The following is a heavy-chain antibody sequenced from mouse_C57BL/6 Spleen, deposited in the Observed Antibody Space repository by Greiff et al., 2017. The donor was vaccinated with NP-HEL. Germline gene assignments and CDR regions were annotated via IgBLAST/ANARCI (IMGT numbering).Heavy chain of an antibody. CDR3: ARFETAQATRDY. V-gene: IGHV1-50*01. J-gene: IGHJ2*01. CDR1: GYTFTSYW. D-gene: IGHD3-2*02. Sequence: VQLQQPGAELVKPGASVKLSCKASGYTFTSYWMQWVKQRPGQGLEWIGEIDPSDSYTNYNQKFKGKATLTVDTSSSTAYMQLSSLTSEDSAVYYCARFETAQATRDYWGQGTTLTVSS. CDR2: IDPSDSYT.